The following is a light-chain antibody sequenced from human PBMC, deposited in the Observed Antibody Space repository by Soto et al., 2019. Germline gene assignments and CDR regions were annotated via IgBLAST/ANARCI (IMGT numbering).Light chain of an antibody. Sequence: EIVLTQSPGTLSLSPGERDTLSCRASQSVSRNYLAWYQQKPGQAPRLLIYGASSRAPGIPDRFSGSGSGTDYTLTISRLAPEDFAVYYCQQYDGSLWTFGQGTKVEI. V-gene: IGKV3-20*01. CDR1: QSVSRNY. CDR3: QQYDGSLWT. J-gene: IGKJ1*01. CDR2: GAS.